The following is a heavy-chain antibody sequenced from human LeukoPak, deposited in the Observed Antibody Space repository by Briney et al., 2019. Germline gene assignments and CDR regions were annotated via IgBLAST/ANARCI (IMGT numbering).Heavy chain of an antibody. V-gene: IGHV4-59*01. CDR3: ARAQNYYDSSGSYYYYMDV. CDR1: GGSISSYY. CDR2: IYYSGST. Sequence: SETLSLTCTVSGGSISSYYWSWIRQPPGRGLEWIGYIYYSGSTNCNPSLKSRVTISVDTSKNQFSLKLSSVTAADTAVYYCARAQNYYDSSGSYYYYMDVWGKGTTVTISS. D-gene: IGHD3-22*01. J-gene: IGHJ6*03.